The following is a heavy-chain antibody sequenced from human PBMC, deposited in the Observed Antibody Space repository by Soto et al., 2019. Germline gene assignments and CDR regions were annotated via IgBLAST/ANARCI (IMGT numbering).Heavy chain of an antibody. CDR3: ARDEWGSGSLDY. CDR2: IWYDGSNK. V-gene: IGHV3-33*01. J-gene: IGHJ4*02. D-gene: IGHD3-10*01. Sequence: QVQLVESGGGGVQPGRSLRLSCAASGFTFSSYGMHWVRQAPGKGLEWVAVIWYDGSNKYYADSVKGRFTISRDNSKNTLYLQMNSLRAEDTAVYYCARDEWGSGSLDYWGQGTLVTVSS. CDR1: GFTFSSYG.